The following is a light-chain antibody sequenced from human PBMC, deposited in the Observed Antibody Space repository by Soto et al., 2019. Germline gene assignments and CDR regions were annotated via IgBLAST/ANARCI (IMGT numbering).Light chain of an antibody. CDR3: SSYAGSNVYV. CDR2: EVS. V-gene: IGLV2-8*01. CDR1: SSDVGGYNY. J-gene: IGLJ1*01. Sequence: QSVLTQPPSASGPPGQSVTISCTGTSSDVGGYNYVSWYQQHPGKAPKLMIYEVSKRPSGVPDRFSGSKSGNTASLTVSGLQAEDEADYYCSSYAGSNVYVFGTGTKVTVL.